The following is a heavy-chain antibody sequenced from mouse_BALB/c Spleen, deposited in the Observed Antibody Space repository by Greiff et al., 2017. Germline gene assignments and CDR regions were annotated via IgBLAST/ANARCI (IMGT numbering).Heavy chain of an antibody. J-gene: IGHJ2*01. CDR3: LATGTTFDY. D-gene: IGHD4-1*02. V-gene: IGHV1-69*02. Sequence: QVQLQQPGAELVRPGASVKLSCKASGYTFTSYWINWVKQRPGQGLEWIGNIYPSDSYTNYNQKFKDKATLTVDKSSSTAYMQLSSPTSEDSAVYYCLATGTTFDYWGQGTTLTVSS. CDR1: GYTFTSYW. CDR2: IYPSDSYT.